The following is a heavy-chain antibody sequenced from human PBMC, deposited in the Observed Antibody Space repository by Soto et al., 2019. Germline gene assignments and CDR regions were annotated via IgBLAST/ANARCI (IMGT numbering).Heavy chain of an antibody. CDR3: ARDKITGLFDY. CDR1: GGSISSGGYC. D-gene: IGHD2-8*02. V-gene: IGHV4-31*03. Sequence: SETLSLTCTVSGGSISSGGYCWSWIRQHPGKGLEWIGEINHSGSTNYNPSLKSRVTISVDTSKNQFSLKLTSVTAADTAVYYCARDKITGLFDYWGQGTLVTVS. CDR2: INHSGST. J-gene: IGHJ4*02.